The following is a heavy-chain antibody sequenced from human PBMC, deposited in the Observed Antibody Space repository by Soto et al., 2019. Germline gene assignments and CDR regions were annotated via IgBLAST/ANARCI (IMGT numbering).Heavy chain of an antibody. Sequence: ASVKVSCKASGYTFTGYYMHWVRQAPGQGLEWMGWINPNSGGTNYAQKFQGRVTMTRDTSISTAYMELSRLRSDDTAVYYCARDGYYDSSGYEGSIADYWGQGTLVTVSS. CDR2: INPNSGGT. CDR1: GYTFTGYY. CDR3: ARDGYYDSSGYEGSIADY. V-gene: IGHV1-2*02. D-gene: IGHD3-22*01. J-gene: IGHJ4*02.